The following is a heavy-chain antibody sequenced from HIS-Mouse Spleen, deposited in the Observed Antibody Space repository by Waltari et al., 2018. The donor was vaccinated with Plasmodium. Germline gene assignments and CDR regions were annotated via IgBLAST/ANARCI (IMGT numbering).Heavy chain of an antibody. J-gene: IGHJ4*02. CDR3: AHRPDCSSTSCYGGFDY. Sequence: QITLKASGPTLVKPTQTLTLTCTFPGFSLSTSGLGLGWIRQPPGKALEWLALIYWDDDKRYSPSLKSRLTITKDTSKNQVVLTMTNMDPVDTATYYCAHRPDCSSTSCYGGFDYWGQGTLVTVSS. V-gene: IGHV2-5*02. CDR2: IYWDDDK. D-gene: IGHD2-2*01. CDR1: GFSLSTSGLG.